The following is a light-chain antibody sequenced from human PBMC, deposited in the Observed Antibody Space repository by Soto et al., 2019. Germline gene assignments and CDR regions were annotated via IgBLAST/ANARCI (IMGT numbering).Light chain of an antibody. Sequence: EIVLTQSPATLSLSPGERATLSCRASQSVSSYLAWYQQKPGQAPRLLIYDASNRATGIPARFSGSGYGTDCTLTISSLEPEDFAVYYCQQRSNWPPWTFGQGTKVEIK. J-gene: IGKJ1*01. V-gene: IGKV3-11*01. CDR2: DAS. CDR3: QQRSNWPPWT. CDR1: QSVSSY.